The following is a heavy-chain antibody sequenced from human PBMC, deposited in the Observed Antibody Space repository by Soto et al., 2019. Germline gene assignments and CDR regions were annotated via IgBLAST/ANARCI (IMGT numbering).Heavy chain of an antibody. V-gene: IGHV3-74*01. Sequence: EVQLVESGGGLVQPGGSLRLSCAGSGFIFSNYWMHWVRQAPGKGPEWAARIDHDGPTDYADSVRGRFTISRDNAENTLYLHMNSLTPEATAVYYCVRDGHGDYWGQGTLVTVSS. CDR3: VRDGHGDY. CDR1: GFIFSNYW. J-gene: IGHJ4*02. CDR2: IDHDGPT.